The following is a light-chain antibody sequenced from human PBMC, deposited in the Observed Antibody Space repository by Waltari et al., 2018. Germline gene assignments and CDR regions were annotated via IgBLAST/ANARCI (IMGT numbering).Light chain of an antibody. Sequence: EIVLTQSPGTLSLSPGERATLSCRTSQSVSSNYLAWDQQKPGQAPRLLIYGASSRATGIPDRFSGSGSGTDFTLTISRLEPEDFATYYCQQSHSAPLAFGGGTRLEI. V-gene: IGKV3-20*01. CDR3: QQSHSAPLA. CDR2: GAS. J-gene: IGKJ4*01. CDR1: QSVSSNY.